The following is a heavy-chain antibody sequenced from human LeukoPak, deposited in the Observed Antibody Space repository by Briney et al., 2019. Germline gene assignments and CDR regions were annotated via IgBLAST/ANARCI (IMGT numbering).Heavy chain of an antibody. CDR3: ARDSYYYGSGSYYLDP. V-gene: IGHV4-59*01. D-gene: IGHD3-10*01. Sequence: SETLSLTCTVSGGSISSYYWSWIRQPPGKGLEWIGYVYYSGSTNYNPSLKRRVTISVDTSKNQFSLKLSSVTAADTAVYYCARDSYYYGSGSYYLDPWGQGTLVTVSS. CDR1: GGSISSYY. CDR2: VYYSGST. J-gene: IGHJ5*02.